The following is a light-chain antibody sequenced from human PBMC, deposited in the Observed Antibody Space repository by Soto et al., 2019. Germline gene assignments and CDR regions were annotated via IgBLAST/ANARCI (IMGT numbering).Light chain of an antibody. J-gene: IGKJ1*01. V-gene: IGKV1-16*01. CDR3: QQYNSYWT. CDR1: QGIYNY. Sequence: DLQMTPSPSPPSSSVGDRVTIPFRARQGIYNYLAWYQQKPGKLPKLLMFPPSTLESGVPSRFSSSGSGTEFTLTISSLQPDDFATYYCQQYNSYWTFGPGTKVDIK. CDR2: PPS.